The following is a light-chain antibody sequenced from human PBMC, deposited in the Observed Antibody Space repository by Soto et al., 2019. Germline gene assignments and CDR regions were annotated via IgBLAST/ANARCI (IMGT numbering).Light chain of an antibody. V-gene: IGLV2-23*02. CDR3: SSYAGSGEV. CDR1: RSDVWAYNP. J-gene: IGLJ1*01. CDR2: EVA. Sequence: QSVLTQPASLSGAPGQSITLSRSGTRSDVWAYNPAPWYQQYPGKAPALMIYEVATRPSGVSNRFSASKSGNTASLTISGLQAEDEAEYYCSSYAGSGEVFGTG.